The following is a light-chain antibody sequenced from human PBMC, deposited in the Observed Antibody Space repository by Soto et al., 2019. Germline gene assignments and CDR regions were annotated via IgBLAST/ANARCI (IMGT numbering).Light chain of an antibody. Sequence: DIQITHSPCSLSASVVDRVISTCRTSQSISNYLNWYQHKPGKAPKVLISAASNLQSGVPSRFSGSGSGTEFTLTISSMQPDDFATFYCQQYNGYSRTFGQGNTGDIK. CDR3: QQYNGYSRT. CDR1: QSISNY. V-gene: IGKV1-39*01. J-gene: IGKJ1*01. CDR2: AAS.